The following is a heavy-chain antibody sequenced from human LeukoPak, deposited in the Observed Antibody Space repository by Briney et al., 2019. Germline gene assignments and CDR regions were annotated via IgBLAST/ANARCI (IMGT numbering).Heavy chain of an antibody. CDR3: AKDPGATSFQH. V-gene: IGHV1-69*04. Sequence: SVKVSCKASGGTFSTYAISWVRQAPGQGLEWMGRFIPILDQANYAQTFQGRVSITADKSTTTAYMELTSLRSEDTAIYYCAKDPGATSFQHWGQGTLVTVSS. CDR2: FIPILDQA. J-gene: IGHJ1*01. D-gene: IGHD1-26*01. CDR1: GGTFSTYA.